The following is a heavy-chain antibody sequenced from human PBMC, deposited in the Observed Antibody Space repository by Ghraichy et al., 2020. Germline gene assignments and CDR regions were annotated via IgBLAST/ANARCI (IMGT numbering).Heavy chain of an antibody. CDR2: INPNSGGT. CDR3: ATSYYYDSSGYYSGADYYYMDV. Sequence: ASVKVSCKASGYTFTGYYMHWVRQAPGQGLEWMGWINPNSGGTNYAQKFQGWVTMTRDTSISTAYMGLSRLRSDDTAVYYCATSYYYDSSGYYSGADYYYMDVWGKGTTVTVSS. CDR1: GYTFTGYY. D-gene: IGHD3-22*01. V-gene: IGHV1-2*04. J-gene: IGHJ6*03.